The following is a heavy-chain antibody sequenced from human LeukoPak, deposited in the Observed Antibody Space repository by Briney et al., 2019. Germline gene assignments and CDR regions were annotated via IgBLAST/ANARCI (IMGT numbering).Heavy chain of an antibody. CDR3: AEGLLYESSWYVLDY. CDR2: INHSGST. D-gene: IGHD6-13*01. CDR1: GWTFSGYY. J-gene: IGHJ4*02. Sequence: PPETLSLTCAVYGWTFSGYYWSWIRQPPGKGLEWIGEINHSGSTNYNPSLNSRVTISIDTTKTQSSLKLSSVMASDTAVYYFAEGLLYESSWYVLDYWGQGTLVTVSS. V-gene: IGHV4-34*08.